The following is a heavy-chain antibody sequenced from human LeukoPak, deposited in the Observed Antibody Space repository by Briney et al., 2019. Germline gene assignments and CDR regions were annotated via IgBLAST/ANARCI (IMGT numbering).Heavy chain of an antibody. CDR2: ISGSGGST. J-gene: IGHJ3*02. Sequence: GGSLRLSCAASGFTFSTYAMNWVRQAPGKGLEWVSTISGSGGSTYYSDSVKGRFTISRDNSKNTLYLQMNSLRAEDTAVYYCAKSNGYGLIDIWGQGTMVTVSS. CDR3: AKSNGYGLIDI. V-gene: IGHV3-23*01. D-gene: IGHD3-22*01. CDR1: GFTFSTYA.